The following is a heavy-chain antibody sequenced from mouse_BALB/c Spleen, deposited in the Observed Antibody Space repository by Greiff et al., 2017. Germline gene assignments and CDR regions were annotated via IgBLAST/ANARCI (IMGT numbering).Heavy chain of an antibody. V-gene: IGHV5-17*02. CDR1: GFTFSSFG. D-gene: IGHD4-1*01. CDR2: ISSGSSTI. J-gene: IGHJ1*01. CDR3: ARLGLGRPNWYFDV. Sequence: DVMLVESGGGLVQPGGSRKLSCAASGFTFSSFGMHWVRQAPEKGLEWVAYISSGSSTIYYADTVKGRFTISRDNPKNTLFLQMTSLRSEDTAMYYCARLGLGRPNWYFDVWGAGTTVTVSS.